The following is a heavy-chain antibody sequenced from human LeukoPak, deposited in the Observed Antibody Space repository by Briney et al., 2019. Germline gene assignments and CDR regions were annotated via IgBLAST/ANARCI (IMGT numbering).Heavy chain of an antibody. V-gene: IGHV3-21*01. CDR1: GFTFSRYS. D-gene: IGHD6-13*01. CDR2: INIDSSYI. CDR3: ARGSYVQQRQDLFDF. J-gene: IGHJ4*02. Sequence: GSLRLSCAASGFTFSRYSMNWVRQAPGKGLEWVSSINIDSSYIYYADSVKGRVTISRDNAKNSLYLQMNSLRAEDTAVYYCARGSYVQQRQDLFDFWGQGTLVTVSS.